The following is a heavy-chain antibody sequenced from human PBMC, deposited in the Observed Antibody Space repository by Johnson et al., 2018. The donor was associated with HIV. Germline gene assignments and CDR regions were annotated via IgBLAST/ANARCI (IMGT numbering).Heavy chain of an antibody. V-gene: IGHV3-72*01. J-gene: IGHJ3*02. D-gene: IGHD2-21*01. Sequence: VQLVESGGGLVQPGGSLRLSCEASGFTFSDHYMDWVRQAPGKGLEWVGRSRNKANTYTTEYAVSVKGRFTISRDDSKNSLYLQMNSLKTEDTAVYYCARDGYSGGFAIWGQGTMVTVSS. CDR2: SRNKANTYTT. CDR3: ARDGYSGGFAI. CDR1: GFTFSDHY.